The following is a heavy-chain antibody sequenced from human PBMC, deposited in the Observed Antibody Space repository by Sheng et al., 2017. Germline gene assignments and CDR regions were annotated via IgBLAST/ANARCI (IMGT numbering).Heavy chain of an antibody. CDR1: GGSFSGYY. CDR3: ARRNYYGSGSHYDAFDI. D-gene: IGHD3-10*01. Sequence: QVQLQQRGAGLLKPSETLSLTCAVYGGSFSGYYWSWIRQPPGKGLEWIGEVTHSGSTKYNPSLTSRVTISVDTSKNQFSLKLSSVTAADTAVYYCARRNYYGSGSHYDAFDIWGQGTMVTVSS. J-gene: IGHJ3*02. CDR2: VTHSGST. V-gene: IGHV4-34*01.